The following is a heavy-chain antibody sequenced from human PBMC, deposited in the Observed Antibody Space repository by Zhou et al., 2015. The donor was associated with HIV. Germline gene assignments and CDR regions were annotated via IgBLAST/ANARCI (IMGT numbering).Heavy chain of an antibody. CDR1: GGTFSSYA. V-gene: IGHV1-69*01. D-gene: IGHD1-26*01. J-gene: IGHJ6*02. CDR2: IIPIFGTA. Sequence: QVQLVQSGAEVKKPGSSVKVSCKASGGTFSSYAISWVRQAPGQGLEWMGGIIPIFGTANYAQKFQGRVTITADESTSTAYMELSSLRSEDTAVYYCARVGRALAPRYYYGMDVWGQGTTVTVSS. CDR3: ARVGRALAPRYYYGMDV.